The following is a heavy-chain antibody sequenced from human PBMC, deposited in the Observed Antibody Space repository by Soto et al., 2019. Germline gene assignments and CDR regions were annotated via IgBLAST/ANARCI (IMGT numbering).Heavy chain of an antibody. CDR2: IHYNGNT. CDR1: GDSISAYS. CDR3: AREGNLGRWLQPLDF. V-gene: IGHV4-59*01. J-gene: IGHJ4*02. D-gene: IGHD5-12*01. Sequence: PSEILSLTCTVPGDSISAYSWSWVRQPPGKGLEWIGNIHYNGNTKYNPSLKSRVTMSVDTSKNQFSLKLISVTAADTAKYFCAREGNLGRWLQPLDFWGQGTLVTVSS.